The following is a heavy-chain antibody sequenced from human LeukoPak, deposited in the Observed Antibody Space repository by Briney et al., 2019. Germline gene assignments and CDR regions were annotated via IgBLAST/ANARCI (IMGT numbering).Heavy chain of an antibody. Sequence: PGGSLRLSCAASGFTVSSNYMSWVRQAPGKGLEWVSVIYSGGSTYYADSVKGRFTISRDNSKSTLYLQMNSLRAEDTAVYYCAKDPNSVVVVAATQDYWGQGTLVTVSS. D-gene: IGHD2-15*01. CDR3: AKDPNSVVVVAATQDY. J-gene: IGHJ4*02. CDR1: GFTVSSNY. CDR2: IYSGGST. V-gene: IGHV3-53*01.